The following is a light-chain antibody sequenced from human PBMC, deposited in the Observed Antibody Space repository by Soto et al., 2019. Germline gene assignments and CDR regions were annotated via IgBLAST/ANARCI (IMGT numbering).Light chain of an antibody. CDR1: QSVSSN. CDR3: QTYNTWAAWT. J-gene: IGKJ1*01. Sequence: EIVITHSPATLSVTPGERATLSCRASQSVSSNLAWYQRKPGQAPRLLIYGASTRATGIPARFSGSGSGTEFTLTFSSLQSEDFAVYYCQTYNTWAAWTSCQGTNV. V-gene: IGKV3-15*01. CDR2: GAS.